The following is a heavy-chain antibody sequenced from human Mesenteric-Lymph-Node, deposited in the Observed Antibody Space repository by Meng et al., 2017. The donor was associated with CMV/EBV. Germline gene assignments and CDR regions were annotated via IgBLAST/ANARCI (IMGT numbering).Heavy chain of an antibody. CDR3: ASLSMVRGVIPSGDV. CDR1: GDSISTSDYY. CDR2: IYYSGTT. J-gene: IGHJ6*02. D-gene: IGHD3-10*01. V-gene: IGHV4-39*07. Sequence: SETLSLTCTVSGDSISTSDYYWGWIRQPPGKGLEWIGNIYYSGTTYYNPSLKSRVTVSVDTSKNQFSLKLSSVTAADTAVYYCASLSMVRGVIPSGDVWGQGTTVTVSS.